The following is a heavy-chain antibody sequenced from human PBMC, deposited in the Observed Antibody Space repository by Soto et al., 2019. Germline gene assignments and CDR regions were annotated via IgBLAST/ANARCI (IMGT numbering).Heavy chain of an antibody. D-gene: IGHD2-2*01. CDR2: IDPRDSYV. V-gene: IGHV5-10-1*01. J-gene: IGHJ5*02. CDR3: ARLSCSTTTCDSWFDP. Sequence: PGESLKISCTGFGYTFTTFWVTWVRQMPGKGLEWMGRIDPRDSYVNYSPSFQGHVTISVDKSISTAYLQWGSLKASDTAMYYCARLSCSTTTCDSWFDPWGQGTLVTVSS. CDR1: GYTFTTFW.